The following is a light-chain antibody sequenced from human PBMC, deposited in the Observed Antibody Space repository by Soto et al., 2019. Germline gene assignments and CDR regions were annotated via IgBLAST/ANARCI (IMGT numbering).Light chain of an antibody. CDR2: GAS. V-gene: IGKV3-15*01. Sequence: EVVMTQSPATVSVSPGEGVTLSCRASQTISNDLAWYQQKPGQAPRLLIYGASTRATGVPARFSGGGSGTEFTLTISSLRSEDFAFYYCQQNNKWPPVTFGGGTKVEIK. CDR1: QTISND. CDR3: QQNNKWPPVT. J-gene: IGKJ4*01.